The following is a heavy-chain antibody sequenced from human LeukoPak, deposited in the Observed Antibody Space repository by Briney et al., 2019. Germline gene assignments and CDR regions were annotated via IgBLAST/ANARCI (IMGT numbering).Heavy chain of an antibody. CDR1: GYTFTSYY. CDR2: INPSGGST. V-gene: IGHV1-46*01. CDR3: AREGPPTILGYYYGMDV. Sequence: ASVKVSCKASGYTFTSYYMHWVRQAPGQGLEWMGIINPSGGSTSYAQKFQGRATMTRDTSTSTVYMELSSLRSEDTAVYYCAREGPPTILGYYYGMDVWGQGTTVTVSS. D-gene: IGHD3-9*01. J-gene: IGHJ6*02.